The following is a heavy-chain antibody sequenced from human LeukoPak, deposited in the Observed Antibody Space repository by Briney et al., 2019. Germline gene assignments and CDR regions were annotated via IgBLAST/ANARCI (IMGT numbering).Heavy chain of an antibody. V-gene: IGHV3-64D*06. CDR1: GFTFSSYT. CDR3: VKDRYRSSTSCYGSFDY. CDR2: ISSNGGST. D-gene: IGHD2-2*01. J-gene: IGHJ4*02. Sequence: GGSLRLSCSASGFTFSSYTMHWVRQAPGKGLEYVSTISSNGGSTYYADSVKGRFTISRDNSKNTLFLQMSSLRAEDTAVYYCVKDRYRSSTSCYGSFDYWGQGTLVTVSS.